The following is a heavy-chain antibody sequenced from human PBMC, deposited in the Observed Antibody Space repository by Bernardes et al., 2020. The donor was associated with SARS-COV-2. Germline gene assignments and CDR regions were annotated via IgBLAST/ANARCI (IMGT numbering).Heavy chain of an antibody. J-gene: IGHJ6*02. D-gene: IGHD1-7*01. CDR2: ISYDGSNK. CDR3: AKGNYGSHYYGMDV. CDR1: GFTFSSYG. Sequence: GGPLRLSCAASGFTFSSYGMHWVRQAPGKGLEWVAVISYDGSNKYYADSVKGRFTISRDNSKNTLYLQMNSLRAEDTAVYYCAKGNYGSHYYGMDVWGQGTTVTVSS. V-gene: IGHV3-30*18.